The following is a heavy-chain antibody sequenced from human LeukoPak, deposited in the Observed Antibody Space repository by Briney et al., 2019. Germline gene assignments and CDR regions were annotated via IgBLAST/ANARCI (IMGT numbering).Heavy chain of an antibody. CDR1: GFTFSSYA. Sequence: GGSLRLSCAASGFTFSSYAMHWVRQAPGKGLEWVAVISYDGSNKYYADSVKGRFTISRDNSKNTLYLQMNSLRAEDTAVYYCARDDWKSGSIITMVRGVPDYWGQGTLVTVSS. V-gene: IGHV3-30-3*01. CDR3: ARDDWKSGSIITMVRGVPDY. CDR2: ISYDGSNK. D-gene: IGHD3-10*01. J-gene: IGHJ4*02.